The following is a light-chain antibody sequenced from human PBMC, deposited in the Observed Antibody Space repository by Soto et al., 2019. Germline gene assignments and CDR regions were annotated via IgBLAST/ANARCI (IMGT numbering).Light chain of an antibody. V-gene: IGKV3-11*01. CDR3: QQRSYWAIS. Sequence: NVLTLSAATSSLYRRGRATLCRRDSQSVRSYLAWYQHKPGQGPRLLIYDASKRETGLPARFSCSGAGTEFTLTISCLEPEDFAVHYCQQRSYWAISFGEGTRLEIK. CDR2: DAS. J-gene: IGKJ5*01. CDR1: QSVRSY.